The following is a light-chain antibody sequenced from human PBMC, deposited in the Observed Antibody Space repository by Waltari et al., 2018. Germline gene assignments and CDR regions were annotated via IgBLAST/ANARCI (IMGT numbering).Light chain of an antibody. J-gene: IGKJ4*01. V-gene: IGKV3-20*01. CDR1: QSVSSTY. Sequence: EIVLTQSPGTLSLSPGERATLSCRASQSVSSTYLAWYQQRPGQAPRLLIYGASSRATGIPDRFSGSGSGTDFTLTISRLQPEDSAVYFCQQYGNSPLTFGGGTKVEIK. CDR3: QQYGNSPLT. CDR2: GAS.